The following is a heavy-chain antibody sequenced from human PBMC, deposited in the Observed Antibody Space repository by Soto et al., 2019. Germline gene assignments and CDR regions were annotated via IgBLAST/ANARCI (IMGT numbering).Heavy chain of an antibody. CDR1: GGSISNYY. J-gene: IGHJ4*02. D-gene: IGHD3-22*01. CDR2: IYSSGST. CDR3: ARDAYYYDTRGYYLVDY. V-gene: IGHV4-4*07. Sequence: SETLSLTCTVSGGSISNYYWSWVRQPAGKGLEWIGRIYSSGSTYYNPSLMSRVTMSVDTSKNQFSLKLSSVTAADTAIYYCARDAYYYDTRGYYLVDYWGQGTLVTVSS.